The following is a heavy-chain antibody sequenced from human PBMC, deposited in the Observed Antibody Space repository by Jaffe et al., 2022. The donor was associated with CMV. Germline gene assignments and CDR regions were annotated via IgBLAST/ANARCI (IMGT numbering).Heavy chain of an antibody. D-gene: IGHD3-10*01. CDR1: GFTFSGYE. J-gene: IGHJ4*02. CDR2: IIGGGHTI. V-gene: IGHV3-48*03. CDR3: AREGVSYGTYFEY. Sequence: EVQLVESGGGLVQPGGSLRLSCAASGFTFSGYEMSWVRQAPGKGLEWVSYIIGGGHTIYYADSVKGRFTISRDNAKNSLYLQMNNLRAEDTAVYYCAREGVSYGTYFEYWGQGTLVTVSS.